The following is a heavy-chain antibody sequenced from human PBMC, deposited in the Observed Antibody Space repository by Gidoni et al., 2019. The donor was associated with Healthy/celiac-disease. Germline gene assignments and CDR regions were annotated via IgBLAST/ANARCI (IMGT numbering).Heavy chain of an antibody. J-gene: IGHJ4*02. V-gene: IGHV3-11*01. CDR2: ISSSGSTI. D-gene: IGHD3-3*02. Sequence: DYYMSWIRQAPGKGLEWVSYISSSGSTIYYADSVKGRFTISRDNAKNSLYLQMNSLRAEDTAVYYCARVGFLEWSPLGYWGQGTLVTVSS. CDR1: DYY. CDR3: ARVGFLEWSPLGY.